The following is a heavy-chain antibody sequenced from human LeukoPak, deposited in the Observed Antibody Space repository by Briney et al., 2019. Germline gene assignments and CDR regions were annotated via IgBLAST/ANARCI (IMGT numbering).Heavy chain of an antibody. Sequence: SETLSLTCTVSGGSISSSSYYWGWIRQPPGKGLEWIGSIYYSGSTYYNPSLKSRVTISVDTSKNQFSLKLSSVTAADTAVYYCARDDSPVAFDIWGQGTMVTVSS. CDR2: IYYSGST. J-gene: IGHJ3*02. CDR1: GGSISSSSYY. V-gene: IGHV4-39*07. CDR3: ARDDSPVAFDI. D-gene: IGHD3-22*01.